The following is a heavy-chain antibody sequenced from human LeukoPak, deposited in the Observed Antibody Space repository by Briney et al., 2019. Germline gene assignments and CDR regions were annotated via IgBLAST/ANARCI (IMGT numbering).Heavy chain of an antibody. Sequence: GGSLRLSCAASGFTVSSNYMSWVRQAPGKGLEWISVIYSGGSTYYADSVKGRFTISRHNSKNTLYLQMNSLRAEDTAVYYCARAVGIQYFDYWGQGTLVTVSS. CDR1: GFTVSSNY. J-gene: IGHJ4*02. D-gene: IGHD5-18*01. CDR3: ARAVGIQYFDY. CDR2: IYSGGST. V-gene: IGHV3-53*04.